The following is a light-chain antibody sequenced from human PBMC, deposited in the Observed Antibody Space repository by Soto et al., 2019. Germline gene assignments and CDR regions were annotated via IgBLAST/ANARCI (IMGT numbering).Light chain of an antibody. J-gene: IGLJ1*01. CDR1: SSDVGGYNY. V-gene: IGLV2-14*01. CDR3: SSFTRSTPTYV. Sequence: QSVLTQPASVSGSPGQSITIPCTGSSSDVGGYNYVSWHQQHPGKAPKLMISDVSHRPSGVSSRFSGSKSGNTAFLIISGLQADDEADYYCSSFTRSTPTYVFGTGTKLTVL. CDR2: DVS.